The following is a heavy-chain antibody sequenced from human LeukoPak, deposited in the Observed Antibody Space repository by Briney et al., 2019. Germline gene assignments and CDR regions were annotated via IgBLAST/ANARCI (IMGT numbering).Heavy chain of an antibody. V-gene: IGHV3-53*01. Sequence: GGSLRLSCAASGFSVSSNYMSWVRQAPGKGLEWVSLIYSGGRTYFADSVKGRFTISRDNAKNSLYPQMNSLRAEDTAVYYCARDDRDDSSAYDYWGQGTLVTVSS. J-gene: IGHJ4*02. CDR3: ARDDRDDSSAYDY. D-gene: IGHD3-22*01. CDR2: IYSGGRT. CDR1: GFSVSSNY.